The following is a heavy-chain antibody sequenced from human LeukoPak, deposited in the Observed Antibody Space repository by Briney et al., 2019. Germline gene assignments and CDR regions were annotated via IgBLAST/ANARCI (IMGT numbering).Heavy chain of an antibody. D-gene: IGHD3-22*01. CDR2: ISAYNGNT. V-gene: IGHV1-18*01. CDR3: ARVQGYYYDSSGYRAFDY. CDR1: GYTFTSYG. Sequence: ASVKVSCKASGYTFTSYGISWVRQAPGQGLEWMGWISAYNGNTNYAQKLQGRGTMTTDTSTSTAYMELRSLRSDDTAVYYCARVQGYYYDSSGYRAFDYWGQGTLVTVSS. J-gene: IGHJ4*02.